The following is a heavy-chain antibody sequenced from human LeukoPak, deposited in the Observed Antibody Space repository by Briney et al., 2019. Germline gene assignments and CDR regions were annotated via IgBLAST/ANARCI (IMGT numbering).Heavy chain of an antibody. CDR2: ISSSSSYI. CDR1: GFTFSSCS. V-gene: IGHV3-21*01. D-gene: IGHD5-18*01. Sequence: KPGGSLRLSCAASGFTFSSCSMNWVRQAPGKGLEWVSSISSSSSYIYYADSVKGRFTISRDNAKNSLYLQMNSLRAEDTAVYYCARGTSWIQLWYQDYWGQGTLVTVSS. J-gene: IGHJ4*02. CDR3: ARGTSWIQLWYQDY.